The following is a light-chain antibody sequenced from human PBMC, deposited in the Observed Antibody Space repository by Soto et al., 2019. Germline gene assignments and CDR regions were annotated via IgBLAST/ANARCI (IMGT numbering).Light chain of an antibody. J-gene: IGKJ1*01. CDR3: QQRSKWRT. Sequence: PGSRATLSCRASQSVSSYLAWYQQKPGQAPRFLIYDASKRATGIPARFSGSGFGTDFTLTISSLEPEDFAVYYCQQRSKWRTFGQGTKVDIK. CDR1: QSVSSY. V-gene: IGKV3-11*01. CDR2: DAS.